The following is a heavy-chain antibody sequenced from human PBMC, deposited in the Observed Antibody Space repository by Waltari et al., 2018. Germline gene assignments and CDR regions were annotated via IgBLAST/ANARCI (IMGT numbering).Heavy chain of an antibody. Sequence: EVQLVESEGGLVQPGGSLRLSCAASGFTFSSYAMHWVRQAPGKGLEYVSAISSNGGSTYYANSVKGRFTISRDNSKNTLYLQMGSLRAEDMAVYYCARGDSSGWTGGQYYFDYWGQGTLVTVSS. CDR2: ISSNGGST. CDR1: GFTFSSYA. V-gene: IGHV3-64*01. J-gene: IGHJ4*02. CDR3: ARGDSSGWTGGQYYFDY. D-gene: IGHD6-19*01.